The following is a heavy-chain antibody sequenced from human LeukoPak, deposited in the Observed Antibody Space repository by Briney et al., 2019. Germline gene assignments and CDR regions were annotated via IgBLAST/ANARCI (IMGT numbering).Heavy chain of an antibody. CDR2: ISDSGGRT. Sequence: GGSLRLSCAVSGITLSNYGMSWVRQAPGKGLEWVAGISDSGGRTNCADSVKGRFTISRDNPKNTLYLQMSSLRAEDTAVYFCAKRGVVIRVILVGFHKEAYYFDSWGQGALVTVSS. V-gene: IGHV3-23*01. CDR1: GITLSNYG. D-gene: IGHD3-22*01. CDR3: AKRGVVIRVILVGFHKEAYYFDS. J-gene: IGHJ4*02.